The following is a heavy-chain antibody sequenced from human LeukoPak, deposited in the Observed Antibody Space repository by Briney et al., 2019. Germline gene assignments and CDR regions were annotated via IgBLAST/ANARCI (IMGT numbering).Heavy chain of an antibody. V-gene: IGHV3-23*01. CDR3: AKLERRVVVAASGY. Sequence: GGSLRPSCAAPGFTFSSYAMSWVRQAPGKGLEWVSAISGSGGSTYYADSVKGRFTISRDNSKNTLYLQMNSLRAEDTAVYYCAKLERRVVVAASGYWGQGTLVTVSS. D-gene: IGHD2-15*01. CDR1: GFTFSSYA. CDR2: ISGSGGST. J-gene: IGHJ4*02.